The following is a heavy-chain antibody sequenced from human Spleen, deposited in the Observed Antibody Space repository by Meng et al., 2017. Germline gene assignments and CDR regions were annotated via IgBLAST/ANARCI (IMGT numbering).Heavy chain of an antibody. D-gene: IGHD3-16*01. Sequence: SLKISCAASGFTFSSYAMHWVRQAPGKGLEWVAVISYDGSNKYYADSVKGRFTISRDNSKNTVFLQINSLRVEDTAVYYCARSPIDKYDLSALPLDYWGQGTLVTVSS. CDR1: GFTFSSYA. V-gene: IGHV3-30*14. CDR3: ARSPIDKYDLSALPLDY. J-gene: IGHJ4*02. CDR2: ISYDGSNK.